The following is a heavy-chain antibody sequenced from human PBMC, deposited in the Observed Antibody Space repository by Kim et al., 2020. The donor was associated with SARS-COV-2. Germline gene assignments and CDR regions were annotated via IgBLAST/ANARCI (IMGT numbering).Heavy chain of an antibody. V-gene: IGHV3-73*01. Sequence: VGGRVTIARDESRNTAYMQMNSLTTEDTAVYYCARVPGPTLAFWDAFDIWGQGTMVAVSS. J-gene: IGHJ3*02. CDR3: ARVPGPTLAFWDAFDI. D-gene: IGHD1-1*01.